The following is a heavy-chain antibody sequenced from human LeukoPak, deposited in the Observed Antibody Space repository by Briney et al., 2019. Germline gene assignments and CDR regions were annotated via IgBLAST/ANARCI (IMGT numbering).Heavy chain of an antibody. Sequence: GGSLRLSCAASGFIFSDYYMTWIRQAPGKGLEWVAHIDVRGDTILYADSVKGRFTISRDSAKNSLFLQMNSLRVEDTAVYYCAREDNVWNLLYNYYMDVWGKGTTVTV. CDR3: AREDNVWNLLYNYYMDV. D-gene: IGHD1-1*01. CDR1: GFIFSDYY. J-gene: IGHJ6*03. V-gene: IGHV3-11*01. CDR2: IDVRGDTI.